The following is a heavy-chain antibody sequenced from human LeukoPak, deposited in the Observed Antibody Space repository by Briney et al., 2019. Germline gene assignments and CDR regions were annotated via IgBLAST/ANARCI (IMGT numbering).Heavy chain of an antibody. CDR2: IIISSSYI. CDR3: ARDPQYCSGGSCYSFDY. CDR1: GFTFSTYS. D-gene: IGHD2-15*01. Sequence: GGSLRLSCAASGFTFSTYSMNWVRQAPGKGLEWVSSIIISSSYIYYADSVKGGFTISRDNAKNSLYLQMNSLRAEDTAVYYCARDPQYCSGGSCYSFDYWGQGTLVTVSS. J-gene: IGHJ4*02. V-gene: IGHV3-21*01.